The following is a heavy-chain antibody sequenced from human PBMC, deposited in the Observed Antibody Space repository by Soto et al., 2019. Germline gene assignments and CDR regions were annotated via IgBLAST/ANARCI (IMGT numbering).Heavy chain of an antibody. D-gene: IGHD6-13*01. V-gene: IGHV5-10-1*01. CDR1: GYSFTSYW. CDR3: ARQYIAAARYYYGMDV. Sequence: GESLKISCKGSGYSFTSYWISWVRQMPGKGLEWMGRIDPSDSYTNYSPSFQGHVTISADKSISTAYLQWSGLKASDTAMYYCARQYIAAARYYYGMDVWGQGTTVTVSS. J-gene: IGHJ6*02. CDR2: IDPSDSYT.